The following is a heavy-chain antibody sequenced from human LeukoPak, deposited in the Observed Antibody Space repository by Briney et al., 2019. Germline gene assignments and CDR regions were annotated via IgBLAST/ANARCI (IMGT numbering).Heavy chain of an antibody. D-gene: IGHD3-10*01. CDR3: ARTVTLSGSYYTGWFDP. V-gene: IGHV1-18*01. CDR1: GYTFTSYG. Sequence: ASVKVSCKASGYTFTSYGISWVRQAPGQGLEWMGWISAYNGNTNYAQKLQGRVTMTTDTSTSTAYMELRSLRSDDTAVYYRARTVTLSGSYYTGWFDPWGQGTLVTVSS. J-gene: IGHJ5*02. CDR2: ISAYNGNT.